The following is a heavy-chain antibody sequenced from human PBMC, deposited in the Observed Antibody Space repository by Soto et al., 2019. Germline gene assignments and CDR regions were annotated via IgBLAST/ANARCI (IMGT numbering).Heavy chain of an antibody. CDR2: IKSKTDGGTT. J-gene: IGHJ4*02. D-gene: IGHD3-22*01. CDR1: GFTFSNAW. Sequence: PGGSLRLSCTASGFTFSNAWMSWVRQAPGKGLEWVGRIKSKTDGGTTDYAAPVKGRFTISRDDSKNTLYLQMNSLKTEDTAVYYXTTDVFSYYDSSGYSDYWGQGTLVTVSS. V-gene: IGHV3-15*01. CDR3: TTDVFSYYDSSGYSDY.